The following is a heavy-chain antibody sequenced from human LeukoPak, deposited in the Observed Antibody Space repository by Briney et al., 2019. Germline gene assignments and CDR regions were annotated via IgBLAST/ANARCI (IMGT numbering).Heavy chain of an antibody. CDR2: IYHSGST. CDR1: GYSISSGYY. J-gene: IGHJ4*02. V-gene: IGHV4-38-2*02. CDR3: ARGGSPPLGLSYYDFWSGTHPFDY. Sequence: SGTLSLTCTVSGYSISSGYYWGWIRQPPGKGLEWIGSIYHSGSTYYNPSLKSRVTISVDTSKNQFSLKLSSVTAADTAVYYCARGGSPPLGLSYYDFWSGTHPFDYWGQGTLVTVSS. D-gene: IGHD3-3*01.